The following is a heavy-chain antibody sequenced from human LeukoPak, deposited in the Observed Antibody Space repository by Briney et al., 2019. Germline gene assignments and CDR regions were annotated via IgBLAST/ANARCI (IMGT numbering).Heavy chain of an antibody. CDR3: ARVEDTVPFDY. V-gene: IGHV4-38-2*02. J-gene: IGHJ4*02. Sequence: SETLSLTCTVSGYSISSGYYWGWIRQPPGKGLEWIGSIYHSGSTYYNPSLKSRATISVDTSKNQFSLKLSSVTAADTAVYYCARVEDTVPFDYWGQGTLVTVSS. CDR1: GYSISSGYY. D-gene: IGHD5-24*01. CDR2: IYHSGST.